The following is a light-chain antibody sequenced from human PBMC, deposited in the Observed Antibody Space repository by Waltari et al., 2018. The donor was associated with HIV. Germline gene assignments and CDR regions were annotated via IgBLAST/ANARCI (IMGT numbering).Light chain of an antibody. CDR3: CSHAAFNILL. CDR1: SSDVGGYNY. Sequence: QSALTQPASVSGSPGQSITISCTGASSDVGGYNYVSWYQQHPGKAPKLIIYDVSNRPSGLADPFSFSRSGNTASLTLSVLQADDDAEYYCCSHAAFNILLFGGGTKLTVL. CDR2: DVS. J-gene: IGLJ2*01. V-gene: IGLV2-14*03.